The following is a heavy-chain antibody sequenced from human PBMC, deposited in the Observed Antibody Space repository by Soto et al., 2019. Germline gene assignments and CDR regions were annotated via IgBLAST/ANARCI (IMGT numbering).Heavy chain of an antibody. J-gene: IGHJ4*01. V-gene: IGHV3-23*01. CDR1: GFTFSNYA. CDR3: AKVLVGSLYYFDY. CDR2: ISASSGDS. Sequence: PGGSLRLSCAASGFTFSNYAMSWVRQAPGKGLEWVSGISASSGDSHYADSVKGRFTISRDNSKNTLFLQMNSLRAEDTAEYYCAKVLVGSLYYFDYWGHGTLVTVSS. D-gene: IGHD6-13*01.